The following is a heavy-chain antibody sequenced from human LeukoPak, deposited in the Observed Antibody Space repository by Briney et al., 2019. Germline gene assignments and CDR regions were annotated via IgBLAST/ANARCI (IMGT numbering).Heavy chain of an antibody. CDR1: GYSFNSQG. Sequence: ASVKVSCKASGYSFNSQGMNWVRQATGQGLEWMGWINTDSGNPTYAQGFTGRFVFSLDSSVSTAYLQISNLMPEDTAKYYCAREILRLDIWGQGTMVIVSS. J-gene: IGHJ3*02. V-gene: IGHV7-4-1*02. CDR2: INTDSGNP. CDR3: AREILRLDI.